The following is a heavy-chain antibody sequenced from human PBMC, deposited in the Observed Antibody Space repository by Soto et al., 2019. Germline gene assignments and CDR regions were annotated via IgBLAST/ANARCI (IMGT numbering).Heavy chain of an antibody. CDR1: GFSFTRAW. D-gene: IGHD3-10*01. CDR3: AAGEPLNY. CDR2: VKSRGDGGTA. J-gene: IGHJ4*02. Sequence: GGSLRLSCTASGFSFTRAWMSWVRQAPGKGLEWVGRVKSRGDGGTAVSAAPVKDRFTVSRDDSKNTVYLQMNSLRAEDTAMYYCAAGEPLNYRGQGTLVTVSS. V-gene: IGHV3-15*01.